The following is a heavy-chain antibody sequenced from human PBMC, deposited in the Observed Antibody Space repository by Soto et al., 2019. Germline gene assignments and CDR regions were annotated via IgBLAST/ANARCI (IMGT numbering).Heavy chain of an antibody. CDR3: ARSAEYDSSGYYYLNWFDP. D-gene: IGHD3-22*01. J-gene: IGHJ5*02. Sequence: GGSLRLXCAASGFTFSSYSMNWVRQAPGKGLEWVSYISTSSTIYYADSVKGRFTISRDNAKNSLYLQMNSLRDEDTAVYYCARSAEYDSSGYYYLNWFDPWGQGTLVTVSS. CDR1: GFTFSSYS. V-gene: IGHV3-48*02. CDR2: ISTSSTI.